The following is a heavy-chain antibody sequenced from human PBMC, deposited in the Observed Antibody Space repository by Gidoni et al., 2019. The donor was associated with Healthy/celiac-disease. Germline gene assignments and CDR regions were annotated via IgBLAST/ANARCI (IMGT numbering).Heavy chain of an antibody. Sequence: EVQLVESGGGLVKPGGSLRLSCAASGFPFSNAWMSWVRQAPGKGLEWVGRIKSKTDGGTTDYAAPVKGRFTISRDDSKNTLYLQMNSLKTEDTAVYYCTTDSSIVGATDAFDIWGQGTMVTVSS. CDR3: TTDSSIVGATDAFDI. D-gene: IGHD1-26*01. CDR1: GFPFSNAW. J-gene: IGHJ3*02. V-gene: IGHV3-15*01. CDR2: IKSKTDGGTT.